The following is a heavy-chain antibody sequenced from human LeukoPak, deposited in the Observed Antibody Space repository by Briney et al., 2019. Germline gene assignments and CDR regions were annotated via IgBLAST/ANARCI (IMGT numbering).Heavy chain of an antibody. CDR2: INHSGST. J-gene: IGHJ4*02. Sequence: PGGSLRLSCAASGFTFSSYAMSWIRQPPGKGLEWIGEINHSGSTNYNPSLKSRVTISVDTSKNQFSLKLSSVTAADTAVYYCARGPRGYCSSTSCSKGFDYWGQGTLVTVSS. CDR3: ARGPRGYCSSTSCSKGFDY. V-gene: IGHV4-34*01. D-gene: IGHD2-2*01. CDR1: GFTFSSYA.